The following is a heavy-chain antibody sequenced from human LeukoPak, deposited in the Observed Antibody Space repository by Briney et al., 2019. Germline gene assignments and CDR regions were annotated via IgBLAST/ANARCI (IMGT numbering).Heavy chain of an antibody. D-gene: IGHD3-10*01. CDR3: AKDTVRGVISEHFDY. CDR2: INHSGST. Sequence: SETLSLTCAVYGGSFSGYYWSWIRQPPGKGLEWIGEINHSGSTNYNPSLKSRVTISVDTSKNQFSLKLSSVTAADTAVYYCAKDTVRGVISEHFDYWGQGTLVTVSS. V-gene: IGHV4-34*01. CDR1: GGSFSGYY. J-gene: IGHJ4*02.